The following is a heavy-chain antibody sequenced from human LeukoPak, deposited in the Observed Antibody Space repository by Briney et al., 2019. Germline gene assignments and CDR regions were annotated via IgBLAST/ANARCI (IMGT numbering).Heavy chain of an antibody. Sequence: SETLSLTCTVSGGSISSYYWSWIRQPPGKGLEWIGYIYFSGNTNYNLSLKSRVTISLHTSKNQFSLNLSSVTAADTAVYYCARSPTYFSDSNGYPRGFDYWGQGTLVTVSS. V-gene: IGHV4-59*01. CDR3: ARSPTYFSDSNGYPRGFDY. D-gene: IGHD3-22*01. CDR1: GGSISSYY. CDR2: IYFSGNT. J-gene: IGHJ4*02.